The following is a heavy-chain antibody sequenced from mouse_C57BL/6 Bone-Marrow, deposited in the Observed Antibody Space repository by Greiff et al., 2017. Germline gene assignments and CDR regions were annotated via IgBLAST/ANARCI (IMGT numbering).Heavy chain of an antibody. J-gene: IGHJ4*01. CDR3: ARCYYYYAMDY. CDR2: IYPGSGST. Sequence: VQLQQPGAELVKPGASVKMSCKASGYTFTSYWITWVKQRPGQGLEWIGDIYPGSGSTNYNEKFKSKATLTVYTSSSTAYMQLSSLTSEDSAVYYCARCYYYYAMDYWGQGTSVTVSS. CDR1: GYTFTSYW. V-gene: IGHV1-55*01. D-gene: IGHD1-1*01.